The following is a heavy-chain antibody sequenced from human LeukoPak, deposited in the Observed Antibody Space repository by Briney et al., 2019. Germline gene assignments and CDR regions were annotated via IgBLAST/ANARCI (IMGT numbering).Heavy chain of an antibody. CDR3: AREGPDYGEFDY. V-gene: IGHV4-39*07. D-gene: IGHD4-17*01. CDR1: GGSISSSSYY. CDR2: IYYSGST. J-gene: IGHJ4*02. Sequence: SETLSLTCTVSGGSISSSSYYWGWIRQPPGTGLEWIGSIYYSGSTYYNPSLKSRVTISVDTSKNQFSLKLSSVTAADTAVYYCAREGPDYGEFDYWGQGTLVTVSS.